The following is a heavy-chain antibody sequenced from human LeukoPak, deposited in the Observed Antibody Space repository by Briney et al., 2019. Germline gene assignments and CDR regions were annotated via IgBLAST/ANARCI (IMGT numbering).Heavy chain of an antibody. CDR3: AKDVRVGGGGMDV. Sequence: GGSLRLSCAASGFTFSNYAMNWVRQAPGKGLEWVSLICGSGVNTYYADSVKGRFTISRDNSKNTVSLQMNSLRGEDTAVYYCAKDVRVGGGGMDVWGQGTPVTVSS. J-gene: IGHJ6*02. CDR2: ICGSGVNT. V-gene: IGHV3-23*01. CDR1: GFTFSNYA. D-gene: IGHD1-26*01.